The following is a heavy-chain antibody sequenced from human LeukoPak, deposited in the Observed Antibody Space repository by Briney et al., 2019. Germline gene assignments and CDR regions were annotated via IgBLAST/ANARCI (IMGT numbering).Heavy chain of an antibody. J-gene: IGHJ4*02. CDR3: ASYYDSSGYLLY. CDR1: GGTFSRYT. D-gene: IGHD3-22*01. V-gene: IGHV1-69*02. CDR2: IIPILGIA. Sequence: GASVKVSCKASGGTFSRYTISWVRQAPGQGLEWMGRIIPILGIANYAQKFQGRVTITADKSTSTAYMELSSLRSEDTAVYYCASYYDSSGYLLYWGQGTLVTVSS.